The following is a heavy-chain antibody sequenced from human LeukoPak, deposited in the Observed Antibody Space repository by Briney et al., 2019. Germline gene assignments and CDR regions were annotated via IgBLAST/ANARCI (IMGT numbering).Heavy chain of an antibody. J-gene: IGHJ5*02. CDR1: GGSFSGYY. Sequence: SETLSLTCAVYGGSFSGYYWSWIRQPPGKGLEWIGEINHSGSTNYNPSLKSRVTISVDTSKNQFSLKLSPVTAADTAVYYCARSWELFWFDPWGQGTLVTVSS. CDR2: INHSGST. CDR3: ARSWELFWFDP. V-gene: IGHV4-34*01. D-gene: IGHD1-26*01.